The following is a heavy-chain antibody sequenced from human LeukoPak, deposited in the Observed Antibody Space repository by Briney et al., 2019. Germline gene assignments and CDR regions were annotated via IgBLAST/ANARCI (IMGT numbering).Heavy chain of an antibody. CDR2: ISNNGGYT. CDR1: GFTFSSSA. D-gene: IGHD6-19*01. Sequence: GGSLRLSCAASGFTFSSSAMSWVRQAPRKGLEWVSAISNNGGYTYYADSVQGRFTISRDNSKSTLCLQMNSLRAEDTAVYYCAKGSSGWYGSCDYWGQGTLVTVSS. CDR3: AKGSSGWYGSCDY. J-gene: IGHJ4*02. V-gene: IGHV3-23*01.